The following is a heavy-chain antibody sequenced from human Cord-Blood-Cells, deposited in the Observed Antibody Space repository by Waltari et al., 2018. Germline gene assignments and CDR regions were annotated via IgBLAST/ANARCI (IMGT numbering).Heavy chain of an antibody. Sequence: QVQLVQSGAEVKKPGASVKVSCKASGYTFTSYDINWVRQATGQGLEGMGWVNPNRGNTGYAQKFQGRVTITRNTSISTAYMELSSLRSEDTAVYYCVRRGAAAGNWFDPWGQGTLVTVSS. CDR2: VNPNRGNT. D-gene: IGHD6-13*01. V-gene: IGHV1-8*03. CDR1: GYTFTSYD. J-gene: IGHJ5*02. CDR3: VRRGAAAGNWFDP.